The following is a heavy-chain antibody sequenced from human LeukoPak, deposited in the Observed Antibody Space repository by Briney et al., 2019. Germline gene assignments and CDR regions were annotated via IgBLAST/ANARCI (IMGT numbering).Heavy chain of an antibody. J-gene: IGHJ4*02. CDR3: ARDPRQWLAGFDY. Sequence: TGGSLRLSCAASGFTFSSYWMHWVRQAPGKGLEWVAVIWYDGTNKYYEDSVKGRFTISRDNSKNTLYLQMNSLRAEDTAVYYCARDPRQWLAGFDYWGQGTLVTVPS. V-gene: IGHV3-33*08. D-gene: IGHD6-19*01. CDR2: IWYDGTNK. CDR1: GFTFSSYW.